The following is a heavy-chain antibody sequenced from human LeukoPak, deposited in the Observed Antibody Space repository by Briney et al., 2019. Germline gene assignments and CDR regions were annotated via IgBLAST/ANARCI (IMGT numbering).Heavy chain of an antibody. D-gene: IGHD6-6*01. V-gene: IGHV4-34*01. Sequence: SETLSLICAVYGGSFSGYYWSWIRQPPGKGLEWIGEINHSGSTNYNPSLKSRVTISVDTSKNQFSLKLSSVTAADTAVYYCARRPGLPDYWGQGTLVTVSS. J-gene: IGHJ4*02. CDR1: GGSFSGYY. CDR2: INHSGST. CDR3: ARRPGLPDY.